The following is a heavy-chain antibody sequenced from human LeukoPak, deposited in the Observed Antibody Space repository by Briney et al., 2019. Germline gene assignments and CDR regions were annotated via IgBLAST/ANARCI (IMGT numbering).Heavy chain of an antibody. J-gene: IGHJ6*02. D-gene: IGHD3-10*01. Sequence: PSESLSLTCTVSGGSISSYYWSWIRQPPGKGLEWIGYIYYSGRTNYNPSLKSRVTVSVDTSKNQFSLKLSSVTAADTAVYYCARGSGTRVFCMDVWGQGATVTV. CDR2: IYYSGRT. CDR3: ARGSGTRVFCMDV. CDR1: GGSISSYY. V-gene: IGHV4-59*08.